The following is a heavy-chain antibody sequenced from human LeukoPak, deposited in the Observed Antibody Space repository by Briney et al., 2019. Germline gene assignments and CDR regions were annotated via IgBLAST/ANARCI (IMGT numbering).Heavy chain of an antibody. J-gene: IGHJ6*03. V-gene: IGHV3-23*01. Sequence: PGGSLRLSCAASGFTFSSHAMSWVRQAPGKGLEWVSTISGSGGSTYYADSVKGRFTISRDSSKSTLYLRVNSLRAEDTAVYYCAKLSGCSSTNCKFVDYYYYLDVWGKGTTVTVSS. CDR3: AKLSGCSSTNCKFVDYYYYLDV. CDR1: GFTFSSHA. D-gene: IGHD2-2*01. CDR2: ISGSGGST.